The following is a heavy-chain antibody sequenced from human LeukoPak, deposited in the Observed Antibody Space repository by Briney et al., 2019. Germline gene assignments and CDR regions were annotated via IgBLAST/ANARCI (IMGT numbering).Heavy chain of an antibody. CDR3: TREGDCSGPSSSFDY. Sequence: ASVKVSCKASGYTFTGYYMHWVRQAPGQGLEWMGWINPKSGGTNYAQKFQGRVTMTRDTSISTAYMEVSRLRSDDTAVYYCTREGDCSGPSSSFDYWGQGTLVTLSS. V-gene: IGHV1-2*02. CDR1: GYTFTGYY. D-gene: IGHD2-2*01. J-gene: IGHJ4*02. CDR2: INPKSGGT.